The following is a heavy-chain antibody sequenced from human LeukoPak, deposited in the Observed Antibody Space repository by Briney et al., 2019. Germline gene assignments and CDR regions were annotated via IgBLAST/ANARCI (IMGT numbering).Heavy chain of an antibody. D-gene: IGHD4-17*01. CDR1: GYTFTSYG. J-gene: IGHJ6*02. V-gene: IGHV1-2*02. CDR3: YGDYLGYNYYYGMDV. CDR2: INPNSGGT. Sequence: ASVKVSCKASGYTFTSYGISWVRQAPGQGLEWMGWINPNSGGTNYAQKFQGRVTMSRDTSISTAYMELSRLRSDDTAVYYCYGDYLGYNYYYGMDVWGQGTTVTVSS.